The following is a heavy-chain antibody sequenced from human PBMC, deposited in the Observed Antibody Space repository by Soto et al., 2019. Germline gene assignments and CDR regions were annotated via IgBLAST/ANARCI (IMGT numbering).Heavy chain of an antibody. CDR3: ARASGGSFPDYYYYYMDV. CDR1: GFTFSSYG. CDR2: IWYDGSNK. Sequence: GGSLRLSCAASGFTFSSYGMHWVRQAPGKGLEWVAVIWYDGSNKYYADYVKGRFTISRDNSKNTLYLQMNSLRAEDTAVYYCARASGGSFPDYYYYYMDVWGKGTTVTVSS. J-gene: IGHJ6*03. V-gene: IGHV3-33*01. D-gene: IGHD2-15*01.